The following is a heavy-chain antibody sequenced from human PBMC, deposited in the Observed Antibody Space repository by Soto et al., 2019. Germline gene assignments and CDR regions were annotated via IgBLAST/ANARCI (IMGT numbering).Heavy chain of an antibody. Sequence: QITLKESGPTLVKPTQTLTLTCTFSGFSLSTTGVGVGWIRQPPGKALDWLALIYWDYAKRYSPSLKSRLTITKDTSKSRAGLTMTNMDPIDTATYYCVHSSPLTTGCPYWGQGTLLTVSS. CDR1: GFSLSTTGVG. CDR3: VHSSPLTTGCPY. D-gene: IGHD4-17*01. V-gene: IGHV2-5*02. CDR2: IYWDYAK. J-gene: IGHJ4*02.